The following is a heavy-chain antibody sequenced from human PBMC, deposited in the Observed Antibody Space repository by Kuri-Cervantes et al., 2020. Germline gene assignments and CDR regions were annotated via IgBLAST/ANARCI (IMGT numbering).Heavy chain of an antibody. Sequence: GESLKISCAASGFTFSSYGMHWVRQAPGKGLEWVAVISYDGSNKYYADSVKGRFTISRDNSKNTLYLQMNSLRAEDTALYYCAKNRGEHPDAFDIWGQGTKVTVSS. CDR1: GFTFSSYG. D-gene: IGHD1-26*01. CDR3: AKNRGEHPDAFDI. J-gene: IGHJ3*02. V-gene: IGHV3-30*18. CDR2: ISYDGSNK.